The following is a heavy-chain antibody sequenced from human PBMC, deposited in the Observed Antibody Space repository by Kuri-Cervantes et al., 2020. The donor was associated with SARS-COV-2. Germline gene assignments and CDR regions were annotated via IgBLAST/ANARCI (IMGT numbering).Heavy chain of an antibody. J-gene: IGHJ3*02. D-gene: IGHD1-26*01. CDR1: GSNFSSYS. CDR2: ISSSSSYI. V-gene: IGHV3-21*01. CDR3: AREALGWELLGSAFDI. Sequence: GESLKISCAASGSNFSSYSMNWVRQAPGKVLEWVSSISSSSSYIYYADSVKGRFTISRDNTKNSLYLQMNSLSAEDTALYYCAREALGWELLGSAFDIWGQGTMVTVSS.